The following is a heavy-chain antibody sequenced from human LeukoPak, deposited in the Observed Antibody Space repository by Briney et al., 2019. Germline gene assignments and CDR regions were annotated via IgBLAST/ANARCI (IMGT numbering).Heavy chain of an antibody. V-gene: IGHV3-74*01. CDR2: INSDGTST. D-gene: IGHD1-26*01. J-gene: IGHJ4*02. Sequence: GGSLRLSCAASGVSFSSDWMHWGRQGPGEGLVWVSRINSDGTSTAYADSVKGRFTISRDNAKNTLYLQMNSLRVGDTAVYYCGRALGSPLDYWGQGTLVTVSA. CDR3: GRALGSPLDY. CDR1: GVSFSSDW.